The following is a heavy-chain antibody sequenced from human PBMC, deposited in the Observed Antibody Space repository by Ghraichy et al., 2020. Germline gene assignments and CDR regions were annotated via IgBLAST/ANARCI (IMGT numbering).Heavy chain of an antibody. CDR1: GGSISSYY. CDR2: IYYSGST. D-gene: IGHD4-23*01. Sequence: SETLSLTCTVSGGSISSYYWSWIRQPPGKGLEWIGYIYYSGSTNYNPSLKSRVTISVDTSKNQFSLKLSSVTAADTAVYYCARAPPSDGGNSYWYFDLWGRGTLVTVSS. V-gene: IGHV4-59*01. J-gene: IGHJ2*01. CDR3: ARAPPSDGGNSYWYFDL.